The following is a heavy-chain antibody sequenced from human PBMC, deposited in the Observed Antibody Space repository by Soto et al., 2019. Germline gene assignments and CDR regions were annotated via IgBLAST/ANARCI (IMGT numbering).Heavy chain of an antibody. J-gene: IGHJ2*01. V-gene: IGHV3-23*01. CDR2: ISGSGGST. Sequence: RILKTQRKGLERVSAISGSGGSTYYADSVKGRFTISRDNSKNTLYLQMNSLRAEHTALYYCAIFLQAEDGIRELCTVSAFLLNRSSDL. D-gene: IGHD3-9*01. CDR3: AIFLQAEDGIRELCTVSAFLLNRSSDL.